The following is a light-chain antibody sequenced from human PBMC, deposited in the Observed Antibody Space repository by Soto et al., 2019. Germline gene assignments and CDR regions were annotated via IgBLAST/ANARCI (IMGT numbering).Light chain of an antibody. CDR1: QSVSSY. J-gene: IGKJ4*01. V-gene: IGKV3D-11*02. Sequence: EIVLTQSPATLSLSPGERATLSCRASQSVSSYLAWYQQKPGQAPRLLIYDASNMSTGIPARFSGSGPGTDFTLTNSSLEPEDFAVYYCQQRSNWHPLTFGGGTKVESK. CDR3: QQRSNWHPLT. CDR2: DAS.